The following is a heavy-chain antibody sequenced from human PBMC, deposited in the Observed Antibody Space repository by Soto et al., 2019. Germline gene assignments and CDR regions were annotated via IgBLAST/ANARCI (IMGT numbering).Heavy chain of an antibody. CDR3: ARAAEPDWAFDI. Sequence: QVQLQESGPGLVKPSQTLSLTCTVSGGSISSGDYYWSWIRQPPGKGLEWIGYIYYSGSTYYNPSLKSRVTLSVDTSKNQFSPKLSSVTAADTAVYYCARAAEPDWAFDIWGQGTMVTVSS. J-gene: IGHJ3*02. CDR1: GGSISSGDYY. CDR2: IYYSGST. V-gene: IGHV4-30-4*01. D-gene: IGHD3-9*01.